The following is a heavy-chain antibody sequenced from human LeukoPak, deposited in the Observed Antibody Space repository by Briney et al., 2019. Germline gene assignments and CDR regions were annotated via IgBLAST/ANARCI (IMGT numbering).Heavy chain of an antibody. D-gene: IGHD3-3*01. CDR3: AREPYYDFWSGYYTVGMDV. Sequence: ASVKVSCKASGYTFTSYGIRWVRQAPGQGLEWMGWISAYNGNTNYAQKLQGRVTMTTDTSTSTAYMELRSLRSDDTAVYYCAREPYYDFWSGYYTVGMDVWGQGTTVTVSS. V-gene: IGHV1-18*01. CDR1: GYTFTSYG. J-gene: IGHJ6*02. CDR2: ISAYNGNT.